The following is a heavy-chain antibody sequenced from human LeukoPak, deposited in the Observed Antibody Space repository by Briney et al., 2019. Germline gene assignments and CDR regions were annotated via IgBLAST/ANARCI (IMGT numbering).Heavy chain of an antibody. J-gene: IGHJ4*02. V-gene: IGHV1-2*02. CDR2: INPNSGDT. Sequence: GASVTVSCKASGYTFTGYYMHWVRQAPGQGLEWMGWINPNSGDTHYAQKFQGRVTMTSDTSINTAYMELSRLRSDDTAVYYCARGHRPDYWGQGTLVTVSS. CDR3: ARGHRPDY. CDR1: GYTFTGYY.